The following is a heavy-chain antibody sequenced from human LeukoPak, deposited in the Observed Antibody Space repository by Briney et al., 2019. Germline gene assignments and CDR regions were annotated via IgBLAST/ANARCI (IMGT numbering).Heavy chain of an antibody. CDR2: ISYDGSNK. J-gene: IGHJ4*02. V-gene: IGHV3-30*04. D-gene: IGHD3-22*01. CDR1: GFTFSSYA. CDR3: ARAYYYDSSGYRGPAPDY. Sequence: GGSLRLSCAASGFTFSSYAMHWVRQAPGKGLEWVAVISYDGSNKYYADSVKGRFTISRDNSKNTLYLQMNSLRAEDTAVYYCARAYYYDSSGYRGPAPDYWGQGTLVTVSS.